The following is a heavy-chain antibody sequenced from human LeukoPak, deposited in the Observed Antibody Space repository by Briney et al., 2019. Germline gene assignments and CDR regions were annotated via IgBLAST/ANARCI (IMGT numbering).Heavy chain of an antibody. V-gene: IGHV4-59*01. J-gene: IGHJ4*02. CDR1: GGSISSYY. D-gene: IGHD3-22*01. CDR2: IYYSGST. Sequence: SETLSLTCTVSGGSISSYYWSWIRQPPGKGLEWIGYIYYSGSTNYNPSLKSRVTIPVDTSKNQFSLKLSSVTAADTAVYYCARDDSSGYYDYWGQGTLVTVSS. CDR3: ARDDSSGYYDY.